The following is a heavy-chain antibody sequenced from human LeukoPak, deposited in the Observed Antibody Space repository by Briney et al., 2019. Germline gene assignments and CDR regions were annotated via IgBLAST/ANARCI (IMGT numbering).Heavy chain of an antibody. CDR3: ARNGRVRRVVKDLFEY. CDR1: GYTFTSYG. Sequence: ASVKVSCKASGYTFTSYGISWVRQAPGQGLGWMGWISAYNGNTNYAQKLQGRVTITKDTSTGTAYMDLRNLRTDDTAMYYCARNGRVRRVVKDLFEYWGQGTLVAVSS. J-gene: IGHJ4*02. V-gene: IGHV1-18*01. CDR2: ISAYNGNT. D-gene: IGHD3-10*01.